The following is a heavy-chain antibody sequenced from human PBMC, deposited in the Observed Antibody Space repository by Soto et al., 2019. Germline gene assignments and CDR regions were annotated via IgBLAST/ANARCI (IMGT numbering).Heavy chain of an antibody. CDR3: ARWLGYGPHFDY. CDR1: GGSITSSYY. CDR2: IYYSGST. V-gene: IGHV4-39*01. J-gene: IGHJ4*02. Sequence: SETLSLTCTVSGGSITSSYYWGWIRQPPGKGLEWIGSIYYSGSTYYNPSLKSRVTISVDTSKNQFSLKLSSVTAADTAVYYCARWLGYGPHFDYWGQGTLVTVSS. D-gene: IGHD5-12*01.